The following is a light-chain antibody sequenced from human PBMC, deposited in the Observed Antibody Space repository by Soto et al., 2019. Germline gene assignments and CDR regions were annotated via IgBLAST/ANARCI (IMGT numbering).Light chain of an antibody. V-gene: IGLV2-23*01. CDR3: CSYAGRNTNV. CDR1: SSDVGSYNL. J-gene: IGLJ1*01. CDR2: EGS. Sequence: QSALTQPASVSGSPGQSITISCTGTSSDVGSYNLVSWYQQHPDKAPKLMSSEGSKRPSGVSNRFTGSKSGNTASLTISGLQAEDEADYYCCSYAGRNTNVFGTGTKLTVL.